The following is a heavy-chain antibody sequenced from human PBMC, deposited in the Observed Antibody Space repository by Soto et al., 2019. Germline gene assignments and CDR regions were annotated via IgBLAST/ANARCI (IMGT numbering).Heavy chain of an antibody. CDR3: ARVRIAAVLNWFDP. CDR2: ISAYNGNT. J-gene: IGHJ5*02. V-gene: IGHV1-18*01. D-gene: IGHD6-13*01. Sequence: GASVKVSCKASGYTFTSYGISWVRQAPGQGLEWMGWISAYNGNTNYAQKLQGRVTMTTDTSTSTAYMELRSLRSDGTAVYYCARVRIAAVLNWFDPWGQGTLVTVSS. CDR1: GYTFTSYG.